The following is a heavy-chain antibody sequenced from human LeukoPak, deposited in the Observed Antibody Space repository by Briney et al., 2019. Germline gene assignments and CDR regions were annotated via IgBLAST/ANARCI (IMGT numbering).Heavy chain of an antibody. D-gene: IGHD6-13*01. CDR3: ARGEEPLYSSSWYPPFDY. CDR2: IYYSGST. V-gene: IGHV4-59*01. J-gene: IGHJ4*02. Sequence: SETLSLTCTVSGGSISSYYWSWIRQPPGKGLEWIGYIYYSGSTNYNPSLKSRVTISVDTSKNQFSLKLSSVAAADTAVYCCARGEEPLYSSSWYPPFDYWGQGTLVTVSS. CDR1: GGSISSYY.